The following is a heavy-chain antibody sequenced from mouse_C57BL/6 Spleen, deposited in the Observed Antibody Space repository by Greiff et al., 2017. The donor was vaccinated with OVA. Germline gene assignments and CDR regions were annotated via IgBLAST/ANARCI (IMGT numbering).Heavy chain of an antibody. V-gene: IGHV1-26*01. D-gene: IGHD2-4*01. J-gene: IGHJ3*01. CDR3: ARSDYDYDWFAY. Sequence: VQLQQSGPELVKPGASVKISCKASGYTFTDYYMNWVKQSHGKSLEWIGDINPNNGTTSYNQKFKGKATLTVDQSSSTAYMQLNSLTSEDSAVYYCARSDYDYDWFAYWGQGTLVTVSA. CDR2: INPNNGTT. CDR1: GYTFTDYY.